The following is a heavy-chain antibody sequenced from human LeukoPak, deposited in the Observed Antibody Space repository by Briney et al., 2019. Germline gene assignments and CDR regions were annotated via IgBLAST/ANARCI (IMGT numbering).Heavy chain of an antibody. J-gene: IGHJ4*02. V-gene: IGHV3-7*01. D-gene: IGHD6-13*01. Sequence: PGGSLRLSCVASGFTFTSFYMSWVRQAPGKGLEWVANINLDGGEQYYVDSVKGRFTISRDNAKNSLYLQMNSLWAEDTAVYYCAREVAVGIGAYNFWGQGTLVTVSS. CDR3: AREVAVGIGAYNF. CDR2: INLDGGEQ. CDR1: GFTFTSFY.